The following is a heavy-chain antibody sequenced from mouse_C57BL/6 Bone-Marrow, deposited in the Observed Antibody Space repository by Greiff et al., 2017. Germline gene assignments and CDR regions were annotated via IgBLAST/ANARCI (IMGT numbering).Heavy chain of an antibody. J-gene: IGHJ3*01. D-gene: IGHD1-1*01. V-gene: IGHV1-59*01. Sequence: QVQLQQPGAELVRPGTSVKLSCKASGYTFTSYWMHWVKQRPVQGLEWIGVIDPSDSYTNYNQKFKGKATLTVDTSSSTAYMQLSSLTSEDSAVYYCARGGVITPWFAYWGRRTLVTVSA. CDR1: GYTFTSYW. CDR3: ARGGVITPWFAY. CDR2: IDPSDSYT.